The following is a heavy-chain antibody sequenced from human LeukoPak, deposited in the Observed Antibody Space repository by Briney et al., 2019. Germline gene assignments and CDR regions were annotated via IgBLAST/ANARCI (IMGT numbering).Heavy chain of an antibody. CDR2: IFYSGST. D-gene: IGHD6-13*01. J-gene: IGHJ2*01. V-gene: IGHV4-30-4*01. Sequence: PSETLSLTCTVSGGSISSSDYYWSWIRQPPGKGLEWIGYIFYSGSTYYNPSLKSRVTISVDTSKNQFSLKLSSVTAADTAVYFCARETGIAPLFGYFDLWGRGTLVTVSS. CDR1: GGSISSSDYY. CDR3: ARETGIAPLFGYFDL.